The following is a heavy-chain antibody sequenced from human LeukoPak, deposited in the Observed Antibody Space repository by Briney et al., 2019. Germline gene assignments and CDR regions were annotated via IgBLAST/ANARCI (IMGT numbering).Heavy chain of an antibody. CDR1: GGTFSSYA. J-gene: IGHJ3*02. V-gene: IGHV1-69*04. CDR3: ARDTLGSFDI. CDR2: IIPILGIA. D-gene: IGHD3-16*01. Sequence: SVKVSCKASGGTFSSYAISWVRQAPGQGLEWMGRIIPILGIANYAQKFQGRVTITADKSTSTAYMELSSLRSDDTAVYYCARDTLGSFDIWGQGTMVTVSS.